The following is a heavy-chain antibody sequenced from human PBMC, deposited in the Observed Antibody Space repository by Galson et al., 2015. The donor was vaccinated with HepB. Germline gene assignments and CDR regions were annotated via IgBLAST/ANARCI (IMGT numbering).Heavy chain of an antibody. CDR2: IIPIFGIA. D-gene: IGHD6-6*01. CDR1: GGTFSSYA. Sequence: SVKVSCKASGGTFSSYAISWVRQAPGQGLEWMGGIIPIFGIANYAQKFQGRVTITADGSTSTAYMELSSLRSEDTAVYYCARAAVYSSSSYSDYYYGMDVWGQGTTVTVSS. V-gene: IGHV1-69*13. J-gene: IGHJ6*02. CDR3: ARAAVYSSSSYSDYYYGMDV.